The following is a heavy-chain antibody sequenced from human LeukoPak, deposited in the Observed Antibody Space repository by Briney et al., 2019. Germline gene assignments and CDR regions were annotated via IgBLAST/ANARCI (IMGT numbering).Heavy chain of an antibody. CDR2: IYYSGST. CDR1: GGSISSYY. Sequence: SETLSLTCTVSGGSISSYYWSWIRQPAGKGLEWIGYIYYSGSTNYNPSLKSRVTISVDTSKNQFSLKLSSVTAADTAVYYCARLKAGSSSWYWFDPWGQGTLVTVSS. V-gene: IGHV4-59*08. D-gene: IGHD6-13*01. J-gene: IGHJ5*02. CDR3: ARLKAGSSSWYWFDP.